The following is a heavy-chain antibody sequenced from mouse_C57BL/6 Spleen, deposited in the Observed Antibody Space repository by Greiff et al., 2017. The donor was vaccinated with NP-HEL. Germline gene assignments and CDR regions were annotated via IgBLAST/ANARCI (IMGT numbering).Heavy chain of an antibody. CDR1: GYSFTDYN. CDR2: INPNYGTT. CDR3: ARGPFITTVVAYYAMDY. V-gene: IGHV1-39*01. Sequence: EVKLQESGPELVKPGASVKISCKASGYSFTDYNMNWVKQSNGKSLEWIGVINPNYGTTSYNQKFKGKATLTVDQSSSTAYMQLNSLTSEDSAVYYCARGPFITTVVAYYAMDYWGQGTSVTVSS. J-gene: IGHJ4*01. D-gene: IGHD1-1*01.